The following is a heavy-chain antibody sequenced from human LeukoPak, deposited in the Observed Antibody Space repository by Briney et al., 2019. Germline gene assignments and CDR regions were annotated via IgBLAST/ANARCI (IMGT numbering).Heavy chain of an antibody. CDR2: MNPNSGNT. V-gene: IGHV1-8*01. CDR3: VRKGPANYYYYYMDV. D-gene: IGHD2-2*01. J-gene: IGHJ6*03. Sequence: ASVKVSCKASGYTFTSYDINWVRQATGQGLEWMGWMNPNSGNTGYAQKFQGRVTMTRNTSISTAYVELSSLRSEDTAVYFCVRKGPANYYYYYMDVWGKGTTVTVSS. CDR1: GYTFTSYD.